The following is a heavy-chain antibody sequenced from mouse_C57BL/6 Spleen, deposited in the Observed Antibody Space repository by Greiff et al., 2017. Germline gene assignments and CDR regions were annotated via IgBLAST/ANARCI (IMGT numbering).Heavy chain of an antibody. J-gene: IGHJ4*01. D-gene: IGHD1-1*01. CDR1: GFTFSDYY. CDR2: ISNGGGST. Sequence: EVMLVESGGGLVQPGGSLKLSCAASGFTFSDYYMYWVRQTPEKRLEWVAYISNGGGSTYYPDTVKGRCTISRDNAKNTLYLQMSRLKSEDTAMYYCARHPYYGSSYNAMDYWGQGTSVTVSS. CDR3: ARHPYYGSSYNAMDY. V-gene: IGHV5-12*01.